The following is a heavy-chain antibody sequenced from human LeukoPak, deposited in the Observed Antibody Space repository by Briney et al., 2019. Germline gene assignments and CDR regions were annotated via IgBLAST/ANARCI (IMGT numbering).Heavy chain of an antibody. CDR3: ARQPVDTAMVT. V-gene: IGHV4-4*07. CDR2: IYTSGST. CDR1: GGSISSYY. J-gene: IGHJ4*02. Sequence: SETLSLTCTVSGGSISSYYWSWIRQPAGKGREWIGRIYTSGSTNYNPSLKSRVTMSVATSKNQFSLKLSSVTAADTAVYYCARQPVDTAMVTWGQGTLVTVSS. D-gene: IGHD5-18*01.